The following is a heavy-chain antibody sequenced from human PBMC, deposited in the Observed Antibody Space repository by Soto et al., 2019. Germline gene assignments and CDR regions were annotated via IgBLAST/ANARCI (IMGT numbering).Heavy chain of an antibody. V-gene: IGHV1-69*12. CDR2: IISIFGTA. J-gene: IGHJ6*02. CDR3: ASHSGSSPEGRYYYGMDV. Sequence: QVQLVQSGAEVKKPGSSVKVSCKASGGTFSSYAISWVRQAPGQGLEWMGGIISIFGTADYAQKFQGRVTITADESTSTAYMEVSSLRYEDTAVYYCASHSGSSPEGRYYYGMDVWGQGTTVTVSS. D-gene: IGHD1-26*01. CDR1: GGTFSSYA.